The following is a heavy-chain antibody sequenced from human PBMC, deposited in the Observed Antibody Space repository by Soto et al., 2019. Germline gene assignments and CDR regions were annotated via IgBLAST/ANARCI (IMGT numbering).Heavy chain of an antibody. Sequence: GASVKVSCKASGYIFTSYAIHWVRQAPGQGLEWMGWIHAANGNPKYSEKFQGRVTITRDTSATTAYMELSSLRSEDTAVYYCARAPWEVQSFWRWFDPWGQGTLVTVSS. CDR2: IHAANGNP. CDR1: GYIFTSYA. CDR3: ARAPWEVQSFWRWFDP. D-gene: IGHD1-26*01. V-gene: IGHV1-3*01. J-gene: IGHJ5*02.